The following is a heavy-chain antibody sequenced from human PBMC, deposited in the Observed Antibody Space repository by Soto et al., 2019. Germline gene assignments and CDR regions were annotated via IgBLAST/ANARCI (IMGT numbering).Heavy chain of an antibody. V-gene: IGHV3-23*01. CDR2: ITASGGRT. J-gene: IGHJ5*01. CDR3: AKDTRYADYVRWFDS. D-gene: IGHD4-17*01. Sequence: GGSLRLSCTASGFTFSSYAMTWVRQAPGRGLEGVSGITASGGRTFYADSVKGRFTISRDNSRSTLYLQMNSLRAEDTSVYYCAKDTRYADYVRWFDSWGQGTLVTVSS. CDR1: GFTFSSYA.